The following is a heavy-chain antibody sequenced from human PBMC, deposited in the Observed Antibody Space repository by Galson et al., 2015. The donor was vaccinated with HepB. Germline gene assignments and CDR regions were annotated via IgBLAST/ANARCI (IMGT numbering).Heavy chain of an antibody. CDR3: AKTRLLQTLDY. CDR1: GFTFSSHA. J-gene: IGHJ4*02. CDR2: ISGSGGST. D-gene: IGHD1-26*01. Sequence: SLRLSCAASGFTFSSHAMSWVRQAPGKGLEWVSVISGSGGSTYYADSVKGRFTISRDNSKNTLYLQTNSLRAEDTAVYYCAKTRLLQTLDYWGQGTLVTVSS. V-gene: IGHV3-23*01.